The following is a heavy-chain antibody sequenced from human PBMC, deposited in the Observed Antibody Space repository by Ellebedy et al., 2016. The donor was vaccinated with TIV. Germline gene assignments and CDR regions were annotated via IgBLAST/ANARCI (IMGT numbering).Heavy chain of an antibody. D-gene: IGHD3-22*01. Sequence: SETLSLXCTVSGGSISSYYWSWIRQPPGKGLEWIGYIYYSGSTNYNPSLKSRVTISVDTSKNQFSLKLSSVTAADTAVYYCARFSPYYYDSSRAFDIWGQGTMVTVSS. CDR2: IYYSGST. V-gene: IGHV4-59*01. CDR3: ARFSPYYYDSSRAFDI. CDR1: GGSISSYY. J-gene: IGHJ3*02.